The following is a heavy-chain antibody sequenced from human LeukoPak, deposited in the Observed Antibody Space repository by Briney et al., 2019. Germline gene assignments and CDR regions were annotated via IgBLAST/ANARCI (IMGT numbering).Heavy chain of an antibody. V-gene: IGHV4-39*01. CDR3: ARQTGSGLFILP. Sequence: QASETLSLTCTVSGFSISSSNSYWGWIRQPPGKGLEWIGSIYYSGNTYYNASLKSQVSISIDTSKNQFSLKLTSVTAADTAVYYCARQTGSGLFILPGGQGTLVTVSS. J-gene: IGHJ4*02. CDR1: GFSISSSNSY. D-gene: IGHD3/OR15-3a*01. CDR2: IYYSGNT.